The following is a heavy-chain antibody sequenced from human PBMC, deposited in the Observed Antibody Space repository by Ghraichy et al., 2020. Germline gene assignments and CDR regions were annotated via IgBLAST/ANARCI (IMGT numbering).Heavy chain of an antibody. Sequence: GESLNISCAASGFTFTSYAMHWVRQAPGKGLEWVAVISYDGSNKYYADSVKGRFTISRDKSKNTLYLQMNSLRAEDTAVYYCARDVGTYSGYLWGQGTLVTVSS. V-gene: IGHV3-30-3*01. CDR2: ISYDGSNK. CDR1: GFTFTSYA. CDR3: ARDVGTYSGYL. D-gene: IGHD5-12*01. J-gene: IGHJ5*02.